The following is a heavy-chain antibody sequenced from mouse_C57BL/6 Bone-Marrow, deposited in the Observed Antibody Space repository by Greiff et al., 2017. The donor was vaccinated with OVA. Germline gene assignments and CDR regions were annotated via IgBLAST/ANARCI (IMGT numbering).Heavy chain of an antibody. CDR1: GFSLTSYG. V-gene: IGHV2-2*01. CDR2: IWSGGST. CDR3: ANYYGSPYYAMDY. D-gene: IGHD1-1*01. J-gene: IGHJ4*01. Sequence: VQRVESGPGLVQPSQSLSITCTVSGFSLTSYGVHWVRQSPGKGLEWLGVIWSGGSTDYNAAFISRLSISKDNSKSQVFFKMNSLQADDTAIYYCANYYGSPYYAMDYWGQGTSVTVSS.